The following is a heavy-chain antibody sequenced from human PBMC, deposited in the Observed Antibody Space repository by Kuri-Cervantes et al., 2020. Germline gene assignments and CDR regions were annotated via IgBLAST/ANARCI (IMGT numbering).Heavy chain of an antibody. Sequence: GESLKISCAASGFTFSSYWMSWVRQAPGKGLEWVAKIKQDGSEKYYVDSVKGRFTISRDNAKNSLYLQMSSLRAEDTAVYYCARDSDYYDSSGSPSFDYWGQGTLVTVSS. D-gene: IGHD3-22*01. CDR2: IKQDGSEK. CDR1: GFTFSSYW. J-gene: IGHJ4*02. CDR3: ARDSDYYDSSGSPSFDY. V-gene: IGHV3-7*01.